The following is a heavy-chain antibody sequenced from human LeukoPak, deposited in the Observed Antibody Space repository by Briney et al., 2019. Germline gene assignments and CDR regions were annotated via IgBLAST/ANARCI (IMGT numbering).Heavy chain of an antibody. CDR2: IYSSGST. CDR1: GGSIDTYY. D-gene: IGHD3-3*01. J-gene: IGHJ4*02. Sequence: PSETLSLTCTVSGGSIDTYYWSWIRQPPGKGLEWIGYIYSSGSTNYNPSLKSRVTISVDTSKNQFSLNLASVTAADTAVYYCARTFADFWSGYYRGSNFDYWGLGTLVTVSS. CDR3: ARTFADFWSGYYRGSNFDY. V-gene: IGHV4-59*13.